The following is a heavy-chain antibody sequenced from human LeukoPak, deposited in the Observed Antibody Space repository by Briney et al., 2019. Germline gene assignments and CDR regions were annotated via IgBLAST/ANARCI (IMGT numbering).Heavy chain of an antibody. CDR1: GGSFSGYY. CDR3: ARGGGTTVTTRWFDP. Sequence: SETLSLTCAVYGGSFSGYYWSWIRKPPGKGREWIGEINHSRSTNYNPSLKSPVTISVDTSKSQFSLKLSSVTAADTAVYYYARGGGTTVTTRWFDPWGQGTLVTVSS. J-gene: IGHJ5*02. V-gene: IGHV4-34*01. D-gene: IGHD4-17*01. CDR2: INHSRST.